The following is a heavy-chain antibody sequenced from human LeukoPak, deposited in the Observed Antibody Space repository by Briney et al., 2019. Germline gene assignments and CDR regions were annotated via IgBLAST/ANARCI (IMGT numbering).Heavy chain of an antibody. D-gene: IGHD1-1*01. CDR1: GYSFISYW. V-gene: IGHV5-51*01. J-gene: IGHJ4*02. CDR2: IYPGDSDT. CDR3: ARSFAHVERYYFDY. Sequence: GESLKISCKGSGYSFISYWIGWVRQVPGKGLEWMGIIYPGDSDTTYSPSFQGQVPISADKSIYTAYLQWRSLKASDTAMYYCARSFAHVERYYFDYWGQGTLVSVSS.